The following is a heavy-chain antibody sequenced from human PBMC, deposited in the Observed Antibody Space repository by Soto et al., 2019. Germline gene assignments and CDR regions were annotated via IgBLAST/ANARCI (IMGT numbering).Heavy chain of an antibody. CDR2: IIPIFGTA. Sequence: SVKVSCKASGGTFSSYAISWVRQAPGQGLEWMGGIIPIFGTANYAQKFQGRVTITADESTSTAYMELSSLRSEDTAVYYCARGRDIVVVVAALSPYYYGMDVWGQGTTVTVSS. CDR1: GGTFSSYA. V-gene: IGHV1-69*13. CDR3: ARGRDIVVVVAALSPYYYGMDV. D-gene: IGHD2-15*01. J-gene: IGHJ6*02.